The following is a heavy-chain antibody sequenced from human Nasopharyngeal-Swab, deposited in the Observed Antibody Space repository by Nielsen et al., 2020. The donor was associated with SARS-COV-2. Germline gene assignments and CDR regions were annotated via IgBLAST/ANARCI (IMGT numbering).Heavy chain of an antibody. CDR3: ARLLLGGYYYGRYYFDY. V-gene: IGHV4-39*01. J-gene: IGHJ4*02. CDR1: GGSISSSSYY. Sequence: SETLSLTCTVSGGSISSSSYYWGWIRQPPGKGLEWIGSIYYSGSTYYNPSLKSRVTISVDTSKNQFSLKLSSVTAADTAVYYCARLLLGGYYYGRYYFDYWGQGTLVTVSS. CDR2: IYYSGST. D-gene: IGHD3-22*01.